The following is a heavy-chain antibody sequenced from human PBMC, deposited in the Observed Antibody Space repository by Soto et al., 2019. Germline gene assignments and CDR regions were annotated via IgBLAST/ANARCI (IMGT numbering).Heavy chain of an antibody. CDR3: AKTRGAMIYAVSVYGMDV. V-gene: IGHV3-23*01. D-gene: IGHD2-8*01. CDR1: GFSFSSFA. CDR2: ISGSAAST. Sequence: EVQLLESGGGFIHPGGSLRLSCAASGFSFSSFAMNWVRQAPGKGLEWVSIISGSAASTFYADSVKGRFTISRDNSKSTLYLQINSLRAEETAVYYCAKTRGAMIYAVSVYGMDVWGQGTTVTVSS. J-gene: IGHJ6*02.